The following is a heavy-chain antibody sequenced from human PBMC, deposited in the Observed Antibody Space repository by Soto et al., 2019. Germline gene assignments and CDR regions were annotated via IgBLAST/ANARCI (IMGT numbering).Heavy chain of an antibody. CDR2: IIPIFGIA. J-gene: IGHJ6*02. V-gene: IGHV1-69*08. Sequence: QVQLVQSGAEVKKPGSSVKVSCKASGGTFSRYSITWVRQAPGHGLELIGRIIPIFGIASYAQKFQGRVTITADESTSTAYMELSSLRSDDTAVYYCAREDRDRETGLVPAAIDGMDVGGQGTTVTVSS. CDR1: GGTFSRYS. D-gene: IGHD2-2*01. CDR3: AREDRDRETGLVPAAIDGMDV.